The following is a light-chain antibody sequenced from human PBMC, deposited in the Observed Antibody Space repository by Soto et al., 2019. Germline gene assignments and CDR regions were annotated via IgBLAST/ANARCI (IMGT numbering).Light chain of an antibody. CDR3: QSWGTGNRV. CDR2: VNSDGSH. J-gene: IGLJ2*01. V-gene: IGLV4-69*02. CDR1: SGYSNYA. Sequence: QLVLTQSPSASASLGASVNLTCILSSGYSNYAIAWHQQQPGRGPRYLMKVNSDGSHNKGDGIPDRFSGSSSGAERHLTISGLQSEDEAVYFCQSWGTGNRVFGGGTKVTVL.